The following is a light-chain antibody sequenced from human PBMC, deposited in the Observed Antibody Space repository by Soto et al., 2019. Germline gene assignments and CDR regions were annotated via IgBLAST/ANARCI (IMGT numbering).Light chain of an antibody. CDR2: KAS. J-gene: IGKJ1*01. CDR3: QHYNSYSEA. CDR1: QSISSW. V-gene: IGKV1-5*03. Sequence: DIQMTQSPSILSASVGDRVTITCRASQSISSWLAWYQQKPGKAPNLLIHKASHLESGVPSRFSGSGSGTEFTLTISSLQPGDVATYYCQHYNSYSEAFGQGTKVDIK.